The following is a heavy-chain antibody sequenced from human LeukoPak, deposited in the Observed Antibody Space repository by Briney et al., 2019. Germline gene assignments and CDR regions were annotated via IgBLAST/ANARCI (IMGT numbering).Heavy chain of an antibody. CDR2: MNPNSGNT. CDR3: ARALREEYYYDSSGYYSTHFDY. Sequence: RASVKVSCKASGYTFTSYDINWVRQATGQGLEWMGWMNPNSGNTGYAQKFQGRVTMTRNTSISTAYMELSSLRSEDTAVYYCARALREEYYYDSSGYYSTHFDYWGRGTLVTVSS. V-gene: IGHV1-8*01. CDR1: GYTFTSYD. D-gene: IGHD3-22*01. J-gene: IGHJ4*02.